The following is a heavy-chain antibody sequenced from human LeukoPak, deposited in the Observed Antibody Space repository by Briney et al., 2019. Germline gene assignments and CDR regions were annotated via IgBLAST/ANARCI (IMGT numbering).Heavy chain of an antibody. CDR3: AKDRVAVAGTVPGY. D-gene: IGHD6-19*01. J-gene: IGHJ4*02. CDR1: GFTFSSYG. V-gene: IGHV3-30*18. Sequence: GGSLRLSCAASGFTFSSYGMHWVRQAPGKGLEWVAVISYDGSNKYYADSVKGRFTISRDNSKNTLYLQMNSLRAEDTAVYYCAKDRVAVAGTVPGYWGQGTLVTVSS. CDR2: ISYDGSNK.